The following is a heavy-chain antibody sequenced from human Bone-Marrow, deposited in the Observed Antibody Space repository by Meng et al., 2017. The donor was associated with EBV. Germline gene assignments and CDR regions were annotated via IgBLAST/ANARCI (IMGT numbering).Heavy chain of an antibody. Sequence: QVQLLQSGSDLQKPGSSVKLSCKASGYTFTSYAMNWVRQAPGQGLEWMGWINTKTGKPTYTPGFTGRFAFSLDTSDSTTYLQISSLKTEDSAVYYCARDGGRRLDYWGQGTLVTVSS. CDR1: GYTFTSYA. J-gene: IGHJ4*02. V-gene: IGHV7-4-1*02. CDR2: INTKTGKP. D-gene: IGHD3-16*01. CDR3: ARDGGRRLDY.